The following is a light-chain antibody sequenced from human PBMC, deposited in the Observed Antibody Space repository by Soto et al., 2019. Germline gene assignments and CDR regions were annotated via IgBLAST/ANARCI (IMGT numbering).Light chain of an antibody. V-gene: IGKV1-33*01. CDR1: QGITNR. J-gene: IGKJ5*01. CDR2: HAS. CDR3: QQYYGLPPLT. Sequence: DIQMTQSPSSVSASVGDRVTITCRASQGITNRLAWYQQKPGKAPNLLIYHASKLAKGVTSRFSGSGSGTDFSFIITSLQREDLATYYCQQYYGLPPLTFGQGTRLKIK.